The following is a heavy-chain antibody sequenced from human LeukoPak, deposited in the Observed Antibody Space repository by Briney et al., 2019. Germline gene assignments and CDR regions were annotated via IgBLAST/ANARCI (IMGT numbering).Heavy chain of an antibody. D-gene: IGHD7-27*01. CDR3: ARESGDDAFDI. Sequence: PGGSLRLSCAASGFTFSNYSMNWVRQAPGKGLEWVSSISSSSSYIYYADSVKGRFTISRDNAKNSLYLQMNSLRAEDTAVYYCARESGDDAFDIWGQGTMVTVSS. J-gene: IGHJ3*02. V-gene: IGHV3-21*01. CDR2: ISSSSSYI. CDR1: GFTFSNYS.